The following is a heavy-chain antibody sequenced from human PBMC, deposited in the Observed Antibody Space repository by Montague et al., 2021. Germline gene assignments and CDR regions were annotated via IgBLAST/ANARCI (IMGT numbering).Heavy chain of an antibody. CDR2: IYYSGST. D-gene: IGHD2-21*02. Sequence: SETLSLTCTVSGGSISSTSYYWGWIRHPPGTGLEWIGSIYYSGSTYYNPSLKSRVTISADTSKNQFSLRLRSVTAADTAVYYCARRMGFEGVTEHDAFDIWGQGTMVTVSS. J-gene: IGHJ3*02. V-gene: IGHV4-39*01. CDR3: ARRMGFEGVTEHDAFDI. CDR1: GGSISSTSYY.